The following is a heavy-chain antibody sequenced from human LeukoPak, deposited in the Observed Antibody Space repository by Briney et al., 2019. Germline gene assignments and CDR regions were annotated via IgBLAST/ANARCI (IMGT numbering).Heavy chain of an antibody. J-gene: IGHJ5*02. V-gene: IGHV1-46*01. CDR1: GYTFTSYY. D-gene: IGHD1-26*01. CDR2: INPSGGTT. Sequence: ASVKVSCKASGYTFTSYYMHWVRQAPGQGLEWMGLINPSGGTTRYAQKFQGRVTMTRDLSTSADYMELSSLRSDNTAVYFCARDNSVGDYAWWFDPWGQGTLVTVSS. CDR3: ARDNSVGDYAWWFDP.